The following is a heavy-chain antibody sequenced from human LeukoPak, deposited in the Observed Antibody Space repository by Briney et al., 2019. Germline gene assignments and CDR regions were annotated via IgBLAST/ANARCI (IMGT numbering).Heavy chain of an antibody. Sequence: PGGSLRLSCAASGFTFSSYAMTWVRQTPGKGLEWVSAIDDSGFNTYYADSVKGRFTISRDNSKNTLSLQMNSLRAEDTAVYYCAKDRDSSWTFNWFDPWGQGTLVTVSS. D-gene: IGHD6-13*01. CDR3: AKDRDSSWTFNWFDP. J-gene: IGHJ5*02. CDR1: GFTFSSYA. CDR2: IDDSGFNT. V-gene: IGHV3-23*01.